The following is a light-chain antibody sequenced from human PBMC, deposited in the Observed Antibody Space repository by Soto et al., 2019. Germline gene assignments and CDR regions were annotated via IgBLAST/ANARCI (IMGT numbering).Light chain of an antibody. J-gene: IGLJ2*01. Sequence: QSVLTQPPSASGTPGQRVTISCSGSSSNIGSNNVNWYQQLPGTAPKVLMYSNNQRPSGVPDRFSGSKSGTSASLAISGLQSEDEADYYCAAWDDSLNGAVFGGGTKLTVL. CDR3: AAWDDSLNGAV. V-gene: IGLV1-44*01. CDR1: SSNIGSNN. CDR2: SNN.